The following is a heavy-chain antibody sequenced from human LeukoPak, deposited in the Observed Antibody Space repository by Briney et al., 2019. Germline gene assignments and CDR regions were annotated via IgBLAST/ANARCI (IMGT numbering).Heavy chain of an antibody. CDR1: GFTFSSSN. Sequence: GGSLRLSCAVSGFTFSSSNMHWVRQAPGKGLEWVSFISGTSTAIYYADSVKGRFTIFRDIARKSLYLQMNSLRDEDTAVYYCARGGGRPYSDAFDIWGQGTVVTVSS. CDR3: ARGGGRPYSDAFDI. V-gene: IGHV3-48*02. J-gene: IGHJ3*02. CDR2: ISGTSTAI. D-gene: IGHD2-15*01.